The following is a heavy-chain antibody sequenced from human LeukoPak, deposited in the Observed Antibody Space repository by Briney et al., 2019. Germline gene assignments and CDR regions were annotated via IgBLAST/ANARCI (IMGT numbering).Heavy chain of an antibody. J-gene: IGHJ4*02. CDR2: ISHSNGYI. CDR1: GFTFSTYN. D-gene: IGHD2-2*01. V-gene: IGHV3-21*01. CDR3: ARDFVVVPAAPPHFDY. Sequence: TGGSLRLSCAASGFTFSTYNMNWVRQTPGEGLEWVSSISHSNGYIYYADSVKGRFTISRDNAKNSLYLQMNSLRAEDTAVYYCARDFVVVPAAPPHFDYWGQGNLVTVSS.